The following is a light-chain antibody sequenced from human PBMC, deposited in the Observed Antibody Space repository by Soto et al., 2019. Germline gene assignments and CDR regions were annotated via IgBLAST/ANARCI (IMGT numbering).Light chain of an antibody. CDR3: QQYGSSSIT. V-gene: IGKV3-20*01. J-gene: IGKJ3*01. Sequence: EIVWTQSPGTLSLSPGASATLSGRASPSVSSSYLAWYQQKPGQAPRLLIYGASSRATGIPDRFSGSGSGTDFTLTISSLEPEDFAVYYCQQYGSSSITFGPGTKVDIK. CDR1: PSVSSSY. CDR2: GAS.